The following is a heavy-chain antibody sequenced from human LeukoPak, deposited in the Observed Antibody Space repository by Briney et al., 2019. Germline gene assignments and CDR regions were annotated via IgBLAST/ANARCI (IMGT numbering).Heavy chain of an antibody. D-gene: IGHD3-16*01. CDR1: GYTFTSYD. CDR3: GRGRLRVPRSFDP. CDR2: LNPNSGNT. V-gene: IGHV1-8*01. J-gene: IGHJ5*02. Sequence: ASVEVSCKASGYTFTSYDINWVRQATGQGVEWMGWLNPNSGNTVYAQKFQGRVTMTMNTSISTAYMELSSLRSEDTAVYYCGRGRLRVPRSFDPWGQGTLVTVSS.